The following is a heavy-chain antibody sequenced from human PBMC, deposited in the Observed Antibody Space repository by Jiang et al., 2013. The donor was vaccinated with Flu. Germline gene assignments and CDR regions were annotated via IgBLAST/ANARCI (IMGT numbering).Heavy chain of an antibody. D-gene: IGHD3-22*01. CDR3: AKVFRSGYYYPNYHYYGMDV. Sequence: RLSCAASGFTFSSYVMSWVRQAPGKGLEWVSAVSGSGGSTFYAASVKGRFTISRDNSKNALSLQMSGLRAEDTAVYYCAKVFRSGYYYPNYHYYGMDVWGQGTTVTVYS. CDR1: GFTFSSYV. V-gene: IGHV3-23*01. J-gene: IGHJ6*02. CDR2: VSGSGGST.